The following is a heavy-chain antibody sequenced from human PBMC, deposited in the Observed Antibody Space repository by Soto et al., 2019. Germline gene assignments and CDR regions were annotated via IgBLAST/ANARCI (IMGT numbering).Heavy chain of an antibody. CDR2: IWYDGSNK. V-gene: IGHV3-33*01. D-gene: IGHD6-13*01. CDR1: GFTFSSYG. CDR3: ARDTAAAGTADGMDV. J-gene: IGHJ6*02. Sequence: QVQLVESGGGVVQPGRSLRLSCAASGFTFSSYGMHWVRQAPGKGLEWVAIIWYDGSNKYYADSVKGRFTISRDNSKNTLYLKMNSLRAEDTAVYYCARDTAAAGTADGMDVWGQGTTVTVSS.